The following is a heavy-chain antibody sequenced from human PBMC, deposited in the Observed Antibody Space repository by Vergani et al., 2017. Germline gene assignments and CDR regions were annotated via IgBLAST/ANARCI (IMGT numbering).Heavy chain of an antibody. Sequence: QVQLVQSGAEVKKPGSSVKVSCKASGGTFSSYTITWVRQAPGHGLEWMGRIVPTLNVANYAQNFQGRASITADMSTSTSYMDLSSLRSEDSDVYYCARTLGECSGDSCYSGMPGVDYYYGLDVWGQGTTVTVSS. CDR1: GGTFSSYT. J-gene: IGHJ6*02. CDR3: ARTLGECSGDSCYSGMPGVDYYYGLDV. V-gene: IGHV1-69*02. D-gene: IGHD2-15*01. CDR2: IVPTLNVA.